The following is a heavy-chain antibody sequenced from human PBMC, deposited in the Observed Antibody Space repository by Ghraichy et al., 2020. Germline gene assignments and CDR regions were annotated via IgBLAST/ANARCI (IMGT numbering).Heavy chain of an antibody. Sequence: SVKVSCKASGGTFSSYAISWVRQAPRQGLEWMGGIIPIFDTANYAQKFQGRVTITADESTSTAYMELSSLRSEDTAVYYCARSPGGVERDYYYGMDVWGQGTTVTVSS. CDR2: IIPIFDTA. D-gene: IGHD2-8*02. CDR1: GGTFSSYA. J-gene: IGHJ6*02. CDR3: ARSPGGVERDYYYGMDV. V-gene: IGHV1-69*13.